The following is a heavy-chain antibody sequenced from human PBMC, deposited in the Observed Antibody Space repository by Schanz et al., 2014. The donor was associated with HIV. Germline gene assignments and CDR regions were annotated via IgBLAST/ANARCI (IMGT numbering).Heavy chain of an antibody. J-gene: IGHJ3*02. D-gene: IGHD3-16*01. Sequence: EVQLVESGGGLVQPGRSLRLSCAASGFTFDDYVMHWVRQAPGKGLEWVSGISWKSDSIGYADSVKGRFTISRDNAKNTLYLQMNSLRAEDTALYYCAKEMVPRYYGDAFNIWGQGTMVTVSS. CDR1: GFTFDDYV. V-gene: IGHV3-9*01. CDR2: ISWKSDSI. CDR3: AKEMVPRYYGDAFNI.